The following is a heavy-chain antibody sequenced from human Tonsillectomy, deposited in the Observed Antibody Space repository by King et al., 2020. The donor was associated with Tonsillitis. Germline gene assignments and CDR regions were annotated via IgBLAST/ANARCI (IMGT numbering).Heavy chain of an antibody. CDR2: IKHDGSGK. J-gene: IGHJ3*02. D-gene: IGHD6-13*01. Sequence: VQLVESGGGLVQPGGSLRLSCAASGFTFRSYWMSWVRQAPGKGLEWVANIKHDGSGKYYVDSVKGRFTISRDNAKISLSLQRNSLRVEDTAVYYCARGGIAEKFDSFDIWGQGTMVTVSS. CDR1: GFTFRSYW. V-gene: IGHV3-7*03. CDR3: ARGGIAEKFDSFDI.